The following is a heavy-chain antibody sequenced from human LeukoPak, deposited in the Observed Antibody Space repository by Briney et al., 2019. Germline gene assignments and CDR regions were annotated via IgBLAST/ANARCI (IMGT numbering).Heavy chain of an antibody. CDR2: ISAYNGNT. CDR1: GYTFTSYG. Sequence: ASVKVSCKASGYTFTSYGISWVRQAPGQGLEWMGWISAYNGNTNYAQKLQGRVTMTTDTSTSTAYMGLRSLRSDDTAVYYCARDTAGSGSYYLDYWGQGTLVTVSS. CDR3: ARDTAGSGSYYLDY. D-gene: IGHD1-26*01. J-gene: IGHJ4*02. V-gene: IGHV1-18*01.